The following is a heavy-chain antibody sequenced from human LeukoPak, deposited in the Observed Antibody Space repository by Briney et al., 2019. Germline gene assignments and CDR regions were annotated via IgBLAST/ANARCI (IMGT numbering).Heavy chain of an antibody. CDR2: IYYSGST. CDR3: ERSGSSTHY. CDR1: GGSISSSSYY. J-gene: IGHJ4*02. Sequence: SETLSLTCTVSGGSISSSSYYWGWIRQPPGKGLEWIGSIYYSGSTYYNPSLKSRVTISVDTSKNQFSLKLSSVTAADTAVYYCERSGSSTHYWGQGTLVTVSS. V-gene: IGHV4-39*01. D-gene: IGHD6-6*01.